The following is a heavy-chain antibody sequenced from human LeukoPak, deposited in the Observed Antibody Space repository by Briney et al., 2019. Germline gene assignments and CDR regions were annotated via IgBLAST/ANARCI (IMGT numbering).Heavy chain of an antibody. V-gene: IGHV3-15*01. CDR2: IKSKNVGGTA. D-gene: IGHD6-19*01. CDR1: GFTYNNAW. CDR3: TTDLTPLKYSSGWYGALDI. J-gene: IGHJ3*02. Sequence: PGGSLRLSCAASGFTYNNAWMTWVRQAPGKGLEWVGRIKSKNVGGTADYADPVKGRFTISRDDSKNTLYLRMNSLRTEDTAVYYCTTDLTPLKYSSGWYGALDIWGQGTMVTVSS.